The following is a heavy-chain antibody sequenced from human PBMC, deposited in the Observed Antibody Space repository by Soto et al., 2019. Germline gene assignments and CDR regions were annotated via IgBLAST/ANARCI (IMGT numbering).Heavy chain of an antibody. V-gene: IGHV4-4*02. CDR1: GGSISSSNW. Sequence: PSETLSLTCAVSGGSISSSNWWSWVRQPPGKGLEWIGEIYHSGSTNYNPSLKSRVTISVDKSKNQFSLKLSSVTAADTAVYYCARARDSSGSHFDYWGQGTLVTVSS. J-gene: IGHJ4*02. CDR3: ARARDSSGSHFDY. D-gene: IGHD3-22*01. CDR2: IYHSGST.